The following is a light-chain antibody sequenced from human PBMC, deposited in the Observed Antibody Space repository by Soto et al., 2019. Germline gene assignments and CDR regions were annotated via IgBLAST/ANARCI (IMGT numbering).Light chain of an antibody. V-gene: IGKV1-5*01. Sequence: DFQMTQSPSTLSASVGDKVTMTCRASQSIGSWLAWYQQKPGKAPKVLIYDASSLESGVPSRLSGSGSGTEFTLTISSLQPDDFATYYCQKYNSYFGQGTRLEIK. CDR2: DAS. CDR3: QKYNSY. CDR1: QSIGSW. J-gene: IGKJ5*01.